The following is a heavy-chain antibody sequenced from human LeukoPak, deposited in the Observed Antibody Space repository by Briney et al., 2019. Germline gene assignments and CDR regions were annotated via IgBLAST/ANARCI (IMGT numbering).Heavy chain of an antibody. V-gene: IGHV4-4*07. J-gene: IGHJ6*03. Sequence: SETLSLTCTVSGGSISSYYWSWIRQPAGKGLEWIGRIYTSGSTNYNPSLKSRVTMSVDTSKNQFSLKLSSVTAADTAVYYCARAPRYDFWSGGYYYYYMDVWGKGTTVTVSS. D-gene: IGHD3-3*01. CDR3: ARAPRYDFWSGGYYYYYMDV. CDR1: GGSISSYY. CDR2: IYTSGST.